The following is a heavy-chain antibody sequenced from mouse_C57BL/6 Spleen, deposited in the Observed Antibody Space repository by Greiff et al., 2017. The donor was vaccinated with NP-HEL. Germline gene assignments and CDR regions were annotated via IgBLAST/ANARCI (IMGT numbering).Heavy chain of an antibody. J-gene: IGHJ4*01. CDR2: IHPNSGST. Sequence: QVQLQQPGAELVKPGASVKLSCKASGYTFTSYWMHWVKQRPGQGLEWIGMIHPNSGSTNYNEKFKSKATLTVDKSSSTAYMQLSSLTSEDSAVYYCARYPEDYYAMDYWGQGTSVTVSS. V-gene: IGHV1-64*01. CDR3: ARYPEDYYAMDY. CDR1: GYTFTSYW.